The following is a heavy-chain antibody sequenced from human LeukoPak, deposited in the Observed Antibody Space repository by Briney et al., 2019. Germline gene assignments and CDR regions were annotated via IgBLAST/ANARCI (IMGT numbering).Heavy chain of an antibody. CDR3: ARIPLGYSGAYYFDY. D-gene: IGHD5-12*01. V-gene: IGHV4-4*09. CDR1: RGSISGSIRRYY. J-gene: IGHJ4*02. Sequence: SETLSLTCTVSRGSISGSIRRYYWSSLREPPGKGLEWLGYISSSGRVNDNPSLRSRVTISADTSKNQFFLNLSSVSAADTAVYYCARIPLGYSGAYYFDYWGQGTLVTVSP. CDR2: ISSSGRV.